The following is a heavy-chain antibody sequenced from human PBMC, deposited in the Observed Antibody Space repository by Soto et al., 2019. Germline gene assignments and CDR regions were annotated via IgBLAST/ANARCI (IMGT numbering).Heavy chain of an antibody. CDR3: ARASTSGGGYFDL. CDR1: GFTFSSYS. D-gene: IGHD3-16*01. V-gene: IGHV3-21*01. CDR2: ISSSSSYI. Sequence: GGSLRLSCAASGFTFSSYSMNWVRQAPGKGLEWVSSISSSSSYIYYADSVKGRFTISRDNAKNSLYLQMNSLRAEDTAVYYCARASTSGGGYFDLWGRGTLVTVSS. J-gene: IGHJ2*01.